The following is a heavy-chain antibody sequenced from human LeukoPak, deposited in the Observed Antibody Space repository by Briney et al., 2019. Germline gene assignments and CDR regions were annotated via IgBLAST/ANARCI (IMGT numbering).Heavy chain of an antibody. CDR1: GFTVSSNC. J-gene: IGHJ4*02. CDR2: IYSGGST. D-gene: IGHD6-19*01. CDR3: ARGTPQWPVLDY. V-gene: IGHV3-53*01. Sequence: GGSLRLSCAASGFTVSSNCMSWVRQAPGKGLEWVSVIYSGGSTYYADSVKGRFTISRDNSKNTLYLQMNSLRAEDTAVYYCARGTPQWPVLDYWGQGTLVTVSS.